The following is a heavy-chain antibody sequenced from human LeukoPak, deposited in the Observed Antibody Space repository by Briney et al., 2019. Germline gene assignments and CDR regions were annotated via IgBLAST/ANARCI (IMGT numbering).Heavy chain of an antibody. CDR3: ARDIVLMVYGYYYGMDV. CDR2: INPSGGST. V-gene: IGHV1-46*01. D-gene: IGHD2-8*01. J-gene: IGHJ6*02. CDR1: GYTFTGYY. Sequence: ASVKVSCKASGYTFTGYYMHWVRQAPGQGLEWMGIINPSGGSTSYAQKFQGRVTMTRDTSTSTVYMELSSLRSEDTAVYYCARDIVLMVYGYYYGMDVWGQGTTVTVSS.